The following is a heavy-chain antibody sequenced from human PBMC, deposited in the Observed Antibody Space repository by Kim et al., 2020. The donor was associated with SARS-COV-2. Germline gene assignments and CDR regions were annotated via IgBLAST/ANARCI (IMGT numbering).Heavy chain of an antibody. CDR3: ARGGPAIEWGYFDY. CDR1: GGSISSYY. CDR2: IYYSGST. D-gene: IGHD3-16*01. Sequence: SETLSLTCTVSGGSISSYYWSWIRQPPGKGLEWIGYIYYSGSTNYNPSLKSRVTISVDTSKNQFSLKLSSVTAADTAVYYCARGGPAIEWGYFDYWGQGT. V-gene: IGHV4-59*13. J-gene: IGHJ4*02.